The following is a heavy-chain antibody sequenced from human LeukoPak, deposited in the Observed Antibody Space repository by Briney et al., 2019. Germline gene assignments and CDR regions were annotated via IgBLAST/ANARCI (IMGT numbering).Heavy chain of an antibody. CDR3: ARDQIEDCSSTSCYGSSDY. Sequence: GGSLRLSCAASGFTFSSYSMNCVRQAPGKGLEWVSSISSSSSYIYYADSVKGRFTISRDNAKNSLYLQMNCLRAEDTAVYYCARDQIEDCSSTSCYGSSDYWGQGTLVTVSS. J-gene: IGHJ4*02. V-gene: IGHV3-21*01. CDR1: GFTFSSYS. CDR2: ISSSSSYI. D-gene: IGHD2-2*01.